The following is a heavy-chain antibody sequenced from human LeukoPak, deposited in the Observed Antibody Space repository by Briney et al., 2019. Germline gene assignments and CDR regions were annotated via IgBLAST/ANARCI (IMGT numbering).Heavy chain of an antibody. V-gene: IGHV1-18*01. D-gene: IGHD1-26*01. J-gene: IGHJ4*02. CDR2: ISAYNGNT. CDR3: ARDRESGSYYPKPYDY. CDR1: GYTFTSYG. Sequence: ASVKVSCKASGYTFTSYGISWVRQAPGQGLEWMGWISAYNGNTNYAQKLQGRVTMTTDTSTSTAYMELRSLRSDDTAVYYCARDRESGSYYPKPYDYWGQGTLVTVSS.